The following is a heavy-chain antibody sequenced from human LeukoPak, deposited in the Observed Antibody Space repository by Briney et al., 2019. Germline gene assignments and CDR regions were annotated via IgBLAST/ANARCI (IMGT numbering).Heavy chain of an antibody. CDR1: GGSFSGYY. D-gene: IGHD5-12*01. V-gene: IGHV4-34*01. J-gene: IGHJ3*02. Sequence: SETLSLTCAVYGGSFSGYYWSWIRQPPGKGLEWIGEINHSGSTNYNPSLKSRVTISVDTSKNQFSLKLSSVTAADTAMYYCARGRGYSGYEAFDIWGQGTMVTVSS. CDR3: ARGRGYSGYEAFDI. CDR2: INHSGST.